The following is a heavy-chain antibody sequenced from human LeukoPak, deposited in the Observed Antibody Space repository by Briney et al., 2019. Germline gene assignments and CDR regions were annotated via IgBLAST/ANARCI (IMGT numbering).Heavy chain of an antibody. J-gene: IGHJ4*02. CDR2: IYYGGST. CDR3: ARGVIVATIDY. CDR1: GGSISSSNYY. Sequence: SETLSLTCTVSGGSISSSNYYWAWIRQPPGKGLEWIGSIYYGGSTYYNPSLKSRVTISADTSKNQFSLKLSSVTAADTAVYFCARGVIVATIDYWGQGTLVTVSS. V-gene: IGHV4-39*01. D-gene: IGHD5-12*01.